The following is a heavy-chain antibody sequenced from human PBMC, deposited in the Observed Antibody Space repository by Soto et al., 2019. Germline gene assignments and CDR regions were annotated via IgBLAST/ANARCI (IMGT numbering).Heavy chain of an antibody. Sequence: QVQLVQSGAEVKKPGASVMVSCEASGYRFTNYYIHWVRQAPGQGLEWLGRMNLDTGGTTYAQKFQGRVTMTRDTSINTVYLDFSGLTSDDTAVYYCVRALSGWIRSAFDVWGQGTMVTVSA. CDR3: VRALSGWIRSAFDV. V-gene: IGHV1-2*06. J-gene: IGHJ3*01. CDR1: GYRFTNYY. CDR2: MNLDTGGT. D-gene: IGHD2-2*03.